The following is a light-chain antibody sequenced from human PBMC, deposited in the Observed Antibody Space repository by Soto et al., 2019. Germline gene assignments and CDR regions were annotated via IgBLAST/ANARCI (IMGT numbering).Light chain of an antibody. CDR1: QSVSSN. Sequence: EIVMTQSPATLSVSPGERATLSCRASQSVSSNLAWYQQKPGQSPRLLIYDASTRATGIPARFSGRGSGTDFTLTISSLQSEDFAVYYCQQCNNWPPITFGQGTRLEIK. CDR3: QQCNNWPPIT. CDR2: DAS. V-gene: IGKV3-15*01. J-gene: IGKJ5*01.